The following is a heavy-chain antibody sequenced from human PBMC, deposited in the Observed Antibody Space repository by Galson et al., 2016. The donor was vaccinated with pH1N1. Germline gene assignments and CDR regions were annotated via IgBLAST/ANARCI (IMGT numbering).Heavy chain of an antibody. D-gene: IGHD3-10*01. J-gene: IGHJ4*02. CDR2: IYNSGST. V-gene: IGHV4-31*03. CDR3: ARGIRGRSPDRTFYFDY. Sequence: SLTCTVSGGSTSSGGYYWSWIRQHPGKGLEWIGYIYNSGSTYYNPSLKSRVTISVDTSKNQFSLSLTSVTAADTAVYYCARGIRGRSPDRTFYFDYWGQGTLVTVSS. CDR1: GGSTSSGGYY.